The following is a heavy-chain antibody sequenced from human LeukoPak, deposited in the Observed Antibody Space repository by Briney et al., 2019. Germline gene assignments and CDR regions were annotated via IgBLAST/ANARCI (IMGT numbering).Heavy chain of an antibody. CDR2: IYYSGST. CDR3: ARDRGGYYPPYYFDY. Sequence: SETLSLTCTVSGGSISSYYWSWIRQPPGKGLEWIGYIYYSGSTNYNPSLKSRVTISVDTSKNQFSLKLSSVTAADTAVYYCARDRGGYYPPYYFDYWGRGTLVTVSS. D-gene: IGHD3-22*01. J-gene: IGHJ4*02. V-gene: IGHV4-59*01. CDR1: GGSISSYY.